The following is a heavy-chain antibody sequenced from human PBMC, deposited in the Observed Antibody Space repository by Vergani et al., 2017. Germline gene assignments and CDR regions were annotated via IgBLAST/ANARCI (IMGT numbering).Heavy chain of an antibody. Sequence: EVQLLESGGGLVQPGGSLRLSCAASGFTFSSYAMSWVRQAPGKGLEWVSAISGSGGSTYYADSVKGRFTISRDNSKNTLYLQMKSLRAEDTAVYYCAKGCSGGSCYSYRVDFDYWGQGTLVTVSS. D-gene: IGHD2-15*01. CDR3: AKGCSGGSCYSYRVDFDY. CDR2: ISGSGGST. CDR1: GFTFSSYA. J-gene: IGHJ4*02. V-gene: IGHV3-23*01.